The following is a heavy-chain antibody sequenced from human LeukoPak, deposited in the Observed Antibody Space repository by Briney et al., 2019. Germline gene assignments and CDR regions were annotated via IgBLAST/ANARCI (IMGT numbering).Heavy chain of an antibody. CDR2: INGSGASA. D-gene: IGHD5-24*01. V-gene: IGHV3-23*01. Sequence: PGRSLRLSCAASGFTFNNYAMSWVRQAPGKGLDWVSTINGSGASADYADSVRGRFTVSRANSKNTLYLQMSNLRAEDTAVYYSAKGQEDAYKYNAFMIWGKGTRFTVSS. CDR1: GFTFNNYA. J-gene: IGHJ3*02. CDR3: AKGQEDAYKYNAFMI.